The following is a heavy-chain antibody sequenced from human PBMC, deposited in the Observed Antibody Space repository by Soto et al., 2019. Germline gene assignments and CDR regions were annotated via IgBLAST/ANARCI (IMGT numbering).Heavy chain of an antibody. CDR3: AGRIVATETFDY. CDR2: IYYAGST. J-gene: IGHJ4*02. V-gene: IGHV4-59*08. Sequence: ASETLSLTCTVSGGSIISYYWSWIRQPPGRGLEWIGFIYYAGSTKYNPSLNSRVTISVDTSKNQFSLTVTSVTAADTAVYYCAGRIVATETFDYWGQGTRVTGSS. D-gene: IGHD5-12*01. CDR1: GGSIISYY.